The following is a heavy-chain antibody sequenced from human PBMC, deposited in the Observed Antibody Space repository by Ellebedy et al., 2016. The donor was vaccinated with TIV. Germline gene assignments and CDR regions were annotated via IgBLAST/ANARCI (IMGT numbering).Heavy chain of an antibody. CDR1: GFTFKRYE. Sequence: GESLKISCIVSGFTFKRYEMNWVRQAPGKGLEWVSYISSFGSTIYYADSVKGRFTISRDNAKNSLYLQMNSLTAEDTAVYYCASGSVVAFYGMDFWGQGTTVTVSS. CDR3: ASGSVVAFYGMDF. D-gene: IGHD5-12*01. V-gene: IGHV3-48*03. CDR2: ISSFGSTI. J-gene: IGHJ6*02.